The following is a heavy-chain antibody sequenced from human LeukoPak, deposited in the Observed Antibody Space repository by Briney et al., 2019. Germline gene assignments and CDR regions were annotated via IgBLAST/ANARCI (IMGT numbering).Heavy chain of an antibody. D-gene: IGHD3-22*01. CDR3: AKRADGPSADSSGYGY. CDR2: ISGSGGST. CDR1: GFTFSSYA. V-gene: IGHV3-23*01. Sequence: GGSLRLSCAASGFTFSSYAMSWVRQAPAKGLEWVSAISGSGGSTYYADSVKGRFTISRDNSKNTLYLQMNSLRAEDTAVYYCAKRADGPSADSSGYGYWGQGTLVTVSS. J-gene: IGHJ4*02.